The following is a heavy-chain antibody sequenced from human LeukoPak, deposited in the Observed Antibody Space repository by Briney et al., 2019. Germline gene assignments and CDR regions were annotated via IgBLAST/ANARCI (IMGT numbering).Heavy chain of an antibody. CDR1: GFTFSSYA. Sequence: PGGSLRLSCAASGFTFSSYAMHWVRQAPGKGLEWVALISYDGSNKYYADPVKGRFTISRDNSKNTLYLQMNSLRAEDTAVYYCARGRNAYCSSTSCYRPFDYWGQGTLVTVSS. J-gene: IGHJ4*02. CDR2: ISYDGSNK. V-gene: IGHV3-30*01. D-gene: IGHD2-2*02. CDR3: ARGRNAYCSSTSCYRPFDY.